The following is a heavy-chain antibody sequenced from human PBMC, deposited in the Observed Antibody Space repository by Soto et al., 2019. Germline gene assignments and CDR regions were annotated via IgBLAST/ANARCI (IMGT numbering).Heavy chain of an antibody. V-gene: IGHV1-69*19. Sequence: QVQLVQSGAEVKKPGSSGKVSCKASGGTFSSYAISWVRQTPGHGLEWMRGSIPIVGTANYAQKFQGSVKITADESTSTAYMELSRLRSEDTAVYYCARAPWWPPGVGYGGIYPAKNWFDPWVQGTLVTVSS. J-gene: IGHJ5*02. CDR1: GGTFSSYA. CDR2: SIPIVGTA. CDR3: ARAPWWPPGVGYGGIYPAKNWFDP. D-gene: IGHD4-17*01.